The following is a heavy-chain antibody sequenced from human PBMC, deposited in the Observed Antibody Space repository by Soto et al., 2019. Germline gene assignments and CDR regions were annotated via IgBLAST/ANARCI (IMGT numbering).Heavy chain of an antibody. J-gene: IGHJ4*02. CDR2: INAGNGNT. V-gene: IGHV1-3*01. CDR1: GYTFTSYA. CDR3: ARGGVSTRTFDY. Sequence: ASVKVSCKASGYTFTSYAMHWVRQAPGQTLEWMGWINAGNGNTKYSQKFQGRVTITRDTSASTAYMELSSLRSEDTAMYYCARGGVSTRTFDYWGQGTPVTVSS. D-gene: IGHD3-3*01.